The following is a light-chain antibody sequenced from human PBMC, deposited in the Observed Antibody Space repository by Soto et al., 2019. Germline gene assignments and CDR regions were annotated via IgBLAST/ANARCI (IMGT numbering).Light chain of an antibody. J-gene: IGKJ1*01. Sequence: IGMTHSPTSLSVSPGEKAPLSCPALQSVDNALAWYQQKPGQPPRLLIYDASTRATGIPARFSGSQSGTEFPLTISSLRSEAFAAYYCQQYNNWPPTSGQGTKVDIK. CDR1: QSVDNA. V-gene: IGKV3D-15*01. CDR3: QQYNNWPPT. CDR2: DAS.